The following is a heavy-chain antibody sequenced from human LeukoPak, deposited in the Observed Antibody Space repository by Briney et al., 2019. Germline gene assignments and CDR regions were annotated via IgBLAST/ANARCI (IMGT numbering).Heavy chain of an antibody. CDR2: ISWNSGSI. V-gene: IGHV3-9*01. J-gene: IGHJ6*02. D-gene: IGHD3-22*01. CDR3: AKDNGIVVVSYGMDV. CDR1: GFTFDDYA. Sequence: GGSLGLSCAASGFTFDDYAMHWVRQAPGKGLEWVSGISWNSGSIGYADSVKGRFTISRDNAKNSLYLQMNSLRAEDTALYYCAKDNGIVVVSYGMDVWGQGTTVTVSS.